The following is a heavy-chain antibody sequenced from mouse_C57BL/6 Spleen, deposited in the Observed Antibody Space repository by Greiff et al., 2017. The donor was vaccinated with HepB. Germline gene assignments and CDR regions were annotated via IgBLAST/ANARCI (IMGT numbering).Heavy chain of an antibody. CDR2: IDPSDSYT. V-gene: IGHV1-59*01. D-gene: IGHD3-1*01. CDR3: ARGTGYRFDY. CDR1: GYTFTSYW. Sequence: QVQLQQPGAELVRPGTSVKLSCKASGYTFTSYWMHWVKQRPGQGLEWIGVIDPSDSYTNYNQKFKGKATLTVDTSSSTAYMQLSSLTSEDSAVYYCARGTGYRFDYWGQGTTLTVSS. J-gene: IGHJ2*01.